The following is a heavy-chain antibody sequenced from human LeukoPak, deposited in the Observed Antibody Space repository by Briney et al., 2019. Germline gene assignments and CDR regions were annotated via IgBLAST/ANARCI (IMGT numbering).Heavy chain of an antibody. CDR1: GDSVSTNSAT. D-gene: IGHD1-26*01. CDR2: TYYRSKWYN. CDR3: ARLVGASWFDS. Sequence: SQTLSLTCAISGDSVSTNSATWTWLRQSPSRGLEWLGRTYYRSKWYNDYAVTMKSRITINPDTSKNQFSLQLNSVTPEDTAVYYCARLVGASWFDSWGQGTLVTVSS. J-gene: IGHJ5*01. V-gene: IGHV6-1*01.